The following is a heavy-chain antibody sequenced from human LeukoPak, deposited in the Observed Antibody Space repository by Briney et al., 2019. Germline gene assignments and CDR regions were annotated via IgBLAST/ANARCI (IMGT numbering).Heavy chain of an antibody. CDR3: ANEEWYRFDY. CDR1: GFTFSSYW. Sequence: GGSLRLSCAASGFTFSSYWMSWVRQAPGKGLEWVANIKQDGSEKNYVDSVKGRFTITRDNAKNSLFLQMNSLRAEDTALYYCANEEWYRFDYWGQGTLVTVPS. V-gene: IGHV3-7*03. D-gene: IGHD2-8*01. J-gene: IGHJ4*02. CDR2: IKQDGSEK.